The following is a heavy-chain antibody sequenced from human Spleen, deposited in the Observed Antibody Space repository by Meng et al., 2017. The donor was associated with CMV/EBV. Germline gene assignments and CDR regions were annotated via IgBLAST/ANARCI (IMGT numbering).Heavy chain of an antibody. V-gene: IGHV4-30-4*08. CDR3: AIDRGSSSSIWFDL. CDR1: GGALSSGDYS. Sequence: SGGALSSGDYSWGWGRQPPGKGLEWIGYNYSSGSTYYDPSLKTRVTISMDTSKSRVSLKLRSVTAADTAVYFCAIDRGSSSSIWFDLWGQGTLVTVSS. D-gene: IGHD6-6*01. CDR2: NYSSGST. J-gene: IGHJ5*02.